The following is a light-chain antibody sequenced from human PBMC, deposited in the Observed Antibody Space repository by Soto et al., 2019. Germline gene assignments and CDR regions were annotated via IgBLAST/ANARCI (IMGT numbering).Light chain of an antibody. Sequence: QSVLTQPPSTSGTPGQRVTISCSGSSSNIGSNTVNWYQQVPGTAPKLLIYNNNQRPSGVPDRFSGSKSGTSASLALSGLQSEEEAEYWCAAWDDSLNGLLFGGGTKLTVL. CDR3: AAWDDSLNGLL. V-gene: IGLV1-44*01. J-gene: IGLJ3*02. CDR2: NNN. CDR1: SSNIGSNT.